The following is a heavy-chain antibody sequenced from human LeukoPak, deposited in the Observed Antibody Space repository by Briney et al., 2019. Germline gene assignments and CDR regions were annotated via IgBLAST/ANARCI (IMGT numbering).Heavy chain of an antibody. CDR3: VKDHRRFSARVKGIAAAGCFDY. J-gene: IGHJ4*02. CDR1: GFTFSSYG. D-gene: IGHD6-13*01. Sequence: PGGSLRLSCAASGFTFSSYGMHWVRQAPGKGLEWVAFIRYDGSNKYYADSVKGRFTISRDNSKNTLYLQMNSLRAEDTAVYYCVKDHRRFSARVKGIAAAGCFDYWGQGTLVTVSS. CDR2: IRYDGSNK. V-gene: IGHV3-30*02.